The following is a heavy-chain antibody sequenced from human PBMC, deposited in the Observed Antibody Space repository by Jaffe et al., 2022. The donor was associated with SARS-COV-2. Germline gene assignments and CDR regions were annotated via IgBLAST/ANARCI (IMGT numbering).Heavy chain of an antibody. CDR2: IFHSGTT. V-gene: IGHV4-38-2*02. D-gene: IGHD3-16*02. Sequence: QVQLQESGPGLVKASETLSLTCTVSGYSISNGYYWGWIRQPPGKGLEFVGGIFHSGTTYDNPSLKSRLTISVDTYANQISLKLRSVTAADSAVYYCARADSFGYRGYYYMDVWGKGTTVTVSS. CDR3: ARADSFGYRGYYYMDV. CDR1: GYSISNGYY. J-gene: IGHJ6*03.